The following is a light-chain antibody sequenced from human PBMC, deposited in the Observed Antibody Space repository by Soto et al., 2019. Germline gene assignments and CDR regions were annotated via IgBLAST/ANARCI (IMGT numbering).Light chain of an antibody. CDR2: GAS. Sequence: EIVMPQSPTTLSVSPGERATLSCRSSHIVSADLACYQQNPSQVPLLLSYGASPRTSCIPARFRGSGSGTEFTLTTGSLQSEDFAVYYCQQYSGSPSLGQGTRLEI. CDR1: HIVSAD. CDR3: QQYSGSPS. V-gene: IGKV3-15*01. J-gene: IGKJ5*01.